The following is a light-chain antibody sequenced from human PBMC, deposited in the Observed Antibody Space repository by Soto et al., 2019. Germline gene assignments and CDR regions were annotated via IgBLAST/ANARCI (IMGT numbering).Light chain of an antibody. Sequence: DIQLTQSPSTLSASVGDGVTITCRASQSIGSWLAWYQQKPGKAPKLLTYKATNLQSGVPSRFSGSGSGTDFSLTISSLQPVDSATYFCQQYNDFQYTFGPGAQLEI. CDR1: QSIGSW. V-gene: IGKV1-5*03. CDR2: KAT. J-gene: IGKJ2*01. CDR3: QQYNDFQYT.